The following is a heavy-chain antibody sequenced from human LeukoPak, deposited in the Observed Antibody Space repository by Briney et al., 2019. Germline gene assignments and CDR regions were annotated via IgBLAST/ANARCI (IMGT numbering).Heavy chain of an antibody. CDR2: INWDGGST. D-gene: IGHD6-19*01. CDR1: GTTFSDHG. V-gene: IGHV3-20*04. Sequence: PLGCLRLSCAAPGTTFSDHGISSVRQAPGKGLGWVSGINWDGGSTGYRDSVKGRFTISRDNGKNSLDLQTNSLRADDTALYYCARGDRNGWYFDDWGQGTLVTVSS. J-gene: IGHJ4*02. CDR3: ARGDRNGWYFDD.